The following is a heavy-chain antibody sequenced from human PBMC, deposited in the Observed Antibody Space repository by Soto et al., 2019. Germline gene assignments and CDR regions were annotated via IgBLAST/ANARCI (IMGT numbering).Heavy chain of an antibody. CDR1: GFTFSSYA. D-gene: IGHD2-15*01. Sequence: EVQLLESGGGLVQPGGSLRLSCATSGFTFSSYAMTWVRQAPGKGLEWVSGISGSGGGTYYADSVKGRFTNSRDNSKNTLYLQMNNLRAEDTAVYYCAKGSARYCSGGSCYPFDYWGQGTLVTVSS. CDR3: AKGSARYCSGGSCYPFDY. V-gene: IGHV3-23*01. CDR2: ISGSGGGT. J-gene: IGHJ4*02.